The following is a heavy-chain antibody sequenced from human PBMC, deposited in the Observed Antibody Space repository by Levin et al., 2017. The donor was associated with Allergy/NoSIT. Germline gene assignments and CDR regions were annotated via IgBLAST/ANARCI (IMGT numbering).Heavy chain of an antibody. J-gene: IGHJ6*03. V-gene: IGHV4-59*01. CDR1: GGSISSYY. D-gene: IGHD6-19*01. CDR2: IYYSGST. Sequence: PSETLSLTCTVSGGSISSYYWSWIRQPPGKGLEWIGYIYYSGSTNYNPSLKSRVTISVDTSKNQFSLKLSSVTAADTAVYYCARVGYSSGWVSYYYMDVWGKGTTVTVSS. CDR3: ARVGYSSGWVSYYYMDV.